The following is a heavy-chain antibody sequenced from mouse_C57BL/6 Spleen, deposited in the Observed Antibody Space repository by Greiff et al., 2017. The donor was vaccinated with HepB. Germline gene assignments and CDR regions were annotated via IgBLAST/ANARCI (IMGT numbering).Heavy chain of an antibody. J-gene: IGHJ1*03. D-gene: IGHD1-1*01. CDR2: INPGSGGT. CDR1: GYAFTNYL. V-gene: IGHV1-54*01. Sequence: VQLQQSGAELVMPGTSVKVSCKASGYAFTNYLIEWVKQRPGQGLEWIGVINPGSGGTNYNEKFKGKATLTADKSSSTAYMQLSSLTSEDSAVYFCARGGATTGYVDVWGTGTTVTVSS. CDR3: ARGGATTGYVDV.